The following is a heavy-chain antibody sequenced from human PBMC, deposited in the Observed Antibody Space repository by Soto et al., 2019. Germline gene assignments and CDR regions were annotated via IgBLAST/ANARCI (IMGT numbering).Heavy chain of an antibody. J-gene: IGHJ4*02. CDR3: AKGLYYYESSAYMGY. V-gene: IGHV3-23*01. CDR2: ISGSGGST. Sequence: EVQLLESGGGLVQPGGSLRLSCAASGFTFSSYARSWVRQAPGKGLEWVSAISGSGGSTYYADSVKGRFTISRDNSKNTLYLQMNSLRAEDTAVYDCAKGLYYYESSAYMGYWGQGTLVTVSS. D-gene: IGHD3-22*01. CDR1: GFTFSSYA.